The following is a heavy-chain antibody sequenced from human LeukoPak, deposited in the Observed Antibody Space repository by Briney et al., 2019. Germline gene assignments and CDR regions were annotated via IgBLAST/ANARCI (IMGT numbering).Heavy chain of an antibody. CDR2: ILHSGST. Sequence: SETLSLTCAVSGASIRSSTNWWSWVRQPPGKGLEWIGEILHSGSTNYNPSLKSRVTMSADKSKNQFSLNLRSVTAADTAVYYCAREGSGWPSDAFDIWGQGTMVTVSS. D-gene: IGHD6-19*01. J-gene: IGHJ3*02. CDR1: GASIRSSTNW. CDR3: AREGSGWPSDAFDI. V-gene: IGHV4-4*02.